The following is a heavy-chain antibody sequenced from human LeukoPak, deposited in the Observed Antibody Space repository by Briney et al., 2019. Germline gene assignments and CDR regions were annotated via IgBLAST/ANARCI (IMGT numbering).Heavy chain of an antibody. J-gene: IGHJ4*02. CDR2: IITILGIA. CDR1: GGPFSSYA. V-gene: IGHV1-69*04. D-gene: IGHD3-3*01. CDR3: AREIELRFPRREPLDY. Sequence: SVKVSCKASGGPFSSYAISWVRQAPGQGLEWMGRIITILGIAKYAQKFPGRVTITAAKSTTTAYMERSSLRSEYTAVYYSAREIELRFPRREPLDYWGQGTLVTVSS.